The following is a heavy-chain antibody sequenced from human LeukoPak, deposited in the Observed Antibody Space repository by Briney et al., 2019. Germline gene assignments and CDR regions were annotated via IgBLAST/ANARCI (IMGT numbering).Heavy chain of an antibody. CDR1: GFTFSSYA. CDR2: ISGSGGST. D-gene: IGHD1-26*01. Sequence: GGSLRLSCAASGFTFSSYAMSWVRQAPGKGLEWVSTISGSGGSTYYADSVKGRFTISRDNSKNTLYLQMNSLRAEDTAVYYCAEGSGSSFFSYWGQGTPVTVSS. J-gene: IGHJ4*02. V-gene: IGHV3-23*01. CDR3: AEGSGSSFFSY.